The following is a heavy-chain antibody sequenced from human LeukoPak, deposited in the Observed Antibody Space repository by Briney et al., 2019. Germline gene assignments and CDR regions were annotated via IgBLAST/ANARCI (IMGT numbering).Heavy chain of an antibody. J-gene: IGHJ4*02. CDR1: GFTFNNYG. D-gene: IGHD3-22*01. V-gene: IGHV3-23*01. CDR2: ITGSGDRT. Sequence: PGGSLRLSCAASGFTFNNYGMSWVRQAPGKGLEWVSAITGSGDRTYYADSVKGRFTISRDNSKNTLYLQMNSLRAEDTAVYYCAREGTYYYDSSGYPIDYWGQGTLVTVSS. CDR3: AREGTYYYDSSGYPIDY.